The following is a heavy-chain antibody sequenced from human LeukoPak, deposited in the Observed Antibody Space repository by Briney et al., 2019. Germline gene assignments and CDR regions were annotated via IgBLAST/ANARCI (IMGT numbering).Heavy chain of an antibody. V-gene: IGHV3-21*01. Sequence: GGSLRLSCAASGFTFSSYSMNWVRQAPGKGLEWVSSISSSSSYIYYADSMKGRFTISRDNAKNSLYLQMNSLRAEDTAVYYCARAALPADYYDSSGYYSLDYWGQGTLVTVSS. CDR1: GFTFSSYS. CDR2: ISSSSSYI. J-gene: IGHJ4*02. D-gene: IGHD3-22*01. CDR3: ARAALPADYYDSSGYYSLDY.